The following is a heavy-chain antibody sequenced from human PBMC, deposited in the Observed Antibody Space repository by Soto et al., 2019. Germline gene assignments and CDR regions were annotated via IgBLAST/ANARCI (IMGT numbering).Heavy chain of an antibody. CDR3: VGPHDYGDLYYFDY. CDR1: GGTFSSYA. D-gene: IGHD4-17*01. J-gene: IGHJ4*02. V-gene: IGHV1-69*01. Sequence: QVQLVQSGAEVKKPGSSAKVSCKASGGTFSSYAISWVRQAPGQGLEWMGGIIPIFGTANYAQKLQGRVTITADESTSTAYMELSSLRSEDTAMYYCVGPHDYGDLYYFDYWGQGTLVTVSS. CDR2: IIPIFGTA.